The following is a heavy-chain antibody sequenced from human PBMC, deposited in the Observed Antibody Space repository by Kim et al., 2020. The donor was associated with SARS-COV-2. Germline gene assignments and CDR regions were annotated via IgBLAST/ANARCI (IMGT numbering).Heavy chain of an antibody. CDR2: INHSGST. CDR3: ARGRIAARPVSYFDY. Sequence: SETLSLTCAVYGGSFSGYYWSWIRQPPGKGLEWIGEINHSGSTNYNPSLKSRVTISVDTSKNQFSLKLSSVTAADTAVYYCARGRIAARPVSYFDYWGQGTLVTVSS. V-gene: IGHV4-34*01. D-gene: IGHD6-6*01. J-gene: IGHJ4*02. CDR1: GGSFSGYY.